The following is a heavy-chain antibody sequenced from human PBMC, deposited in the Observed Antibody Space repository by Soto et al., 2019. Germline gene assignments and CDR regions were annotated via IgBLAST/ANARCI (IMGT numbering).Heavy chain of an antibody. D-gene: IGHD6-13*01. CDR2: TNSSGST. CDR1: GGSFSGHY. V-gene: IGHV4-34*01. J-gene: IGHJ3*01. Sequence: QVQLQQWGARLLKPSETLSLTCAVYGGSFSGHYWTWIRQSPGKGLEWIGETNSSGSTNYKSSLKRRVTISVDTSKNQVPLKLTSVTATVTAVYYCARVSSSWYGAFDVWGQGPMVTVSS. CDR3: ARVSSSWYGAFDV.